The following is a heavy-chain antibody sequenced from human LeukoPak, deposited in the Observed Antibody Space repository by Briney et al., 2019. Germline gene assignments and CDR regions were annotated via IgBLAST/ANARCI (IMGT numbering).Heavy chain of an antibody. CDR3: ARGDFWSAYCDY. CDR1: GFPFSSYG. Sequence: GRSLRLSCAASGFPFSSYGMHWVRQAPGKGLEWVAVIWYDGSNKYYADSVRGRFTISRDNSKNMLYLQMNSLRAEDTAVYYCARGDFWSAYCDYWGQGTLVTVSS. D-gene: IGHD3-3*01. CDR2: IWYDGSNK. J-gene: IGHJ4*02. V-gene: IGHV3-33*01.